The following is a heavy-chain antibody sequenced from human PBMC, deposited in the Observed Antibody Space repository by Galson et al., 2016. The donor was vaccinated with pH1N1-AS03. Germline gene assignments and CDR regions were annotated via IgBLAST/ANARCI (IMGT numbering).Heavy chain of an antibody. CDR1: GGAISDGGYY. J-gene: IGHJ3*01. D-gene: IGHD4-17*01. Sequence: TLSLTCTVSGGAISDGGYYWGWIRQLPGKGLERMGYIYYGGKAYYNPYLESRLSISVDTSKNEFSLKLPSLHAADTSLYYCARDRHDYGPFPYDVCGQGTMVTVSP. CDR3: ARDRHDYGPFPYDV. CDR2: IYYGGKA. V-gene: IGHV4-31*03.